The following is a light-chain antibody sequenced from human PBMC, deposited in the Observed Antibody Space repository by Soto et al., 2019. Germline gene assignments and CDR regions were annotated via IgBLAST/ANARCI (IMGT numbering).Light chain of an antibody. CDR3: HQYSGSPET. CDR2: DAS. Sequence: EIVLTQSPGTLSLSPGERATLSCRASQSVSSSYLAWYQQRPGQAPRLLIYDASSRATGVPDRFSGSGSGTDFTLTISRLEPEDFAVYYCHQYSGSPETFGQGTKVEIK. J-gene: IGKJ1*01. V-gene: IGKV3-20*01. CDR1: QSVSSSY.